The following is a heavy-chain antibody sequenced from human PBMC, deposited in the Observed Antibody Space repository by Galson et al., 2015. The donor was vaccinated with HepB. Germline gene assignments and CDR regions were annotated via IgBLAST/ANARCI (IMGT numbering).Heavy chain of an antibody. J-gene: IGHJ4*02. V-gene: IGHV3-23*01. Sequence: SLRLSCAASGFTFNTYAMNWVRQAPGKGLEWVSAISASGISIYYADSVRGRFTISRDNSKNTLYLQMDIVEAEDTAIYYCAKDGTYYDYGDSYFDSWGQGALVSVST. CDR1: GFTFNTYA. D-gene: IGHD4-17*01. CDR2: ISASGISI. CDR3: AKDGTYYDYGDSYFDS.